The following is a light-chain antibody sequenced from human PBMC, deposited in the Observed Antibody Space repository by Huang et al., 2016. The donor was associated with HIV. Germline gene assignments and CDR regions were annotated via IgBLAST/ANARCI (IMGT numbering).Light chain of an antibody. J-gene: IGKJ4*01. CDR1: QNVVTS. CDR3: QHSDGLSPLT. Sequence: IRMTQSPSSLSASTGDRVTITCRASQNVVTSLAWYQQRPGRAPVLLIYDASTLQRGVPSRFSGSGSRTVFTLTIGCLQVEDAATYYCQHSDGLSPLTFGGGT. V-gene: IGKV1-8*01. CDR2: DAS.